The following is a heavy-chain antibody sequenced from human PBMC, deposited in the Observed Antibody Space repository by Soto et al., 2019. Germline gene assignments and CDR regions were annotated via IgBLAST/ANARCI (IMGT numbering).Heavy chain of an antibody. J-gene: IGHJ4*02. CDR2: IKSKTDGGTT. D-gene: IGHD5-12*01. Sequence: PGGSLRLSCAASGFTFSNARMSWVRQAPGKGLEWVGRIKSKTDGGTTDYAAPVKGRFTISRDDSKNTLYLQMNSLKTEDTAVYYCTTKYSGYDYGFDYWGQGTLVTVSS. V-gene: IGHV3-15*01. CDR1: GFTFSNAR. CDR3: TTKYSGYDYGFDY.